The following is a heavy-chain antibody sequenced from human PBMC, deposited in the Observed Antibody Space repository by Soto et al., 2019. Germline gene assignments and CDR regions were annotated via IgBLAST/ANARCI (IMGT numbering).Heavy chain of an antibody. V-gene: IGHV4-34*01. CDR3: ARSGQICTYFDY. Sequence: QVQLQQWGAGLLKPSETLSLTCAVYGGSFSGYYWSWIRQPPGKGLEWIGEINHSGSTNYNPSLKSRVTISVDTSKNQFSLKLSSVTAADTAVYYCARSGQICTYFDYWGQGTLVTVSS. CDR2: INHSGST. CDR1: GGSFSGYY. J-gene: IGHJ4*02. D-gene: IGHD2-8*01.